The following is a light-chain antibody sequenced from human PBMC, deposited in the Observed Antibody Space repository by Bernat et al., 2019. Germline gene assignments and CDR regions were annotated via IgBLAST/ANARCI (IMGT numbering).Light chain of an antibody. CDR3: QQYTNWQYS. Sequence: SPWERATLSCRASQSVSSYLAWYQQKPPQPPTPLIYAPSSRTTGIPDRFSGSGSGTDFTLTISSLEPEDVGVYYCQQYTNWQYSFGKGNKVEIK. CDR2: APS. CDR1: QSVSSY. J-gene: IGKJ2*03. V-gene: IGKV3D-15*01.